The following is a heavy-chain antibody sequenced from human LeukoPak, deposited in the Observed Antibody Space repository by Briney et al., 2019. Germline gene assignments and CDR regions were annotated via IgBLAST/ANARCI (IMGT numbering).Heavy chain of an antibody. CDR2: ISSSGSTI. CDR3: ARYNAYDNDY. D-gene: IGHD5-12*01. CDR1: GFTFSSYE. Sequence: PGGSLRLSCAASGFTFSSYEMNWVRQAPGKGLEWVSYISSSGSTIYYPDSMKGRFTISRDNAKNSLYLQMNSLRAEDTAVYYCARYNAYDNDYWGQGTLVTVSA. J-gene: IGHJ4*02. V-gene: IGHV3-48*03.